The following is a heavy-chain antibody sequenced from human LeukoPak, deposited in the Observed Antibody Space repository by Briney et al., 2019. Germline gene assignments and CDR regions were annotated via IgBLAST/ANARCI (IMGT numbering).Heavy chain of an antibody. Sequence: SETLSLTCAVYGGSFSGYYWSWIRQSPGKGLEWIGEINHSGSTNYNPSLKSRVTISVDTSKNQFSLKLSSVTAADTAVYYCARVLGPQLRSLGAFDIWGQGTMVTVSS. J-gene: IGHJ3*02. V-gene: IGHV4-34*01. D-gene: IGHD3-3*01. CDR1: GGSFSGYY. CDR3: ARVLGPQLRSLGAFDI. CDR2: INHSGST.